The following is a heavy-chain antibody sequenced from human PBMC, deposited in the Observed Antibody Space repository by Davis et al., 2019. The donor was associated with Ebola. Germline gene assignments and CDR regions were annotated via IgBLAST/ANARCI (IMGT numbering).Heavy chain of an antibody. Sequence: GGSLRLSCAASGFTFSGSAMHWVRQASGKGLEWVGRIRSKANSYATAYATSVKGRFTISRDDSKNTAYLQMNSLKTEDTAVYYCTSQTTVTDYWGQGTLVTVSS. CDR2: IRSKANSYAT. CDR1: GFTFSGSA. V-gene: IGHV3-73*01. J-gene: IGHJ4*02. D-gene: IGHD4-17*01. CDR3: TSQTTVTDY.